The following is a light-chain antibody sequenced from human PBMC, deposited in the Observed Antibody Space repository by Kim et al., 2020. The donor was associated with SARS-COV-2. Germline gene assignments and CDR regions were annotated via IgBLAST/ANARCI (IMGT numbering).Light chain of an antibody. CDR1: QNGLSNAYNKDY. Sequence: ATINCKSSQNGLSNAYNKDYLAWYQQKPGQSPRLLIYWASTRESGVPDRFSGSGSGTDFTLTISSLQAEDVAIYYCQQYYSAPWTFGQGTKVDIK. J-gene: IGKJ1*01. CDR3: QQYYSAPWT. CDR2: WAS. V-gene: IGKV4-1*01.